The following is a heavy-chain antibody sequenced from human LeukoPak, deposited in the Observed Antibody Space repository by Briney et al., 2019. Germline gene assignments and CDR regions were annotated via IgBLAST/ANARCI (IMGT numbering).Heavy chain of an antibody. V-gene: IGHV4-34*01. CDR3: ARVISSSLDY. J-gene: IGHJ4*02. D-gene: IGHD6-13*01. CDR1: GGSFSGYY. Sequence: SETLSLTCAVYGGSFSGYYWSWIRQPPGKGLEWIGEINHSGSTNYNPSLKRRVTISVDTSKNQFSLKLSSVTAADTAVYYCARVISSSLDYWGQGTLVTVSS. CDR2: INHSGST.